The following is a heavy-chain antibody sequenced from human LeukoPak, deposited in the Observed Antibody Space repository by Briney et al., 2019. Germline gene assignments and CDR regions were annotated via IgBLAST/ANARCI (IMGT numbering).Heavy chain of an antibody. CDR3: AKDNCSGGSCYRRPDAFDI. V-gene: IGHV3-23*01. J-gene: IGHJ3*02. D-gene: IGHD2-15*01. CDR1: GFTFSSYA. Sequence: PGGSLRLSCAASGFTFSSYAMSWVRQAPGKGLEWVSAISGSGGSTYYADSVKGRFTISRDNSKNTLYLQMNSLRAEDTAVYYCAKDNCSGGSCYRRPDAFDIWGLGTMVTVSS. CDR2: ISGSGGST.